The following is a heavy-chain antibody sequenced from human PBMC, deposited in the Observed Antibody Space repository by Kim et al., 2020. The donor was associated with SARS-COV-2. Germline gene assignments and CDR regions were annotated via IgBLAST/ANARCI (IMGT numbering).Heavy chain of an antibody. J-gene: IGHJ4*02. CDR3: ARDLLPVD. D-gene: IGHD2-15*01. Sequence: GMTIDYADSEKGRFTISRDNAKNSLYLQMNSLRAEDTAVYYCARDLLPVDWGQGTLVTVSS. CDR2: GMTI. V-gene: IGHV3-11*01.